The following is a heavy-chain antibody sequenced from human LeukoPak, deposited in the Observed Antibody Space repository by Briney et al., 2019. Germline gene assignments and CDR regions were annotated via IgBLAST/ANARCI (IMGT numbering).Heavy chain of an antibody. CDR2: LYSDGST. CDR1: GFTFSSNY. V-gene: IGHV3-53*01. CDR3: ARDQWLALQH. J-gene: IGHJ1*01. D-gene: IGHD6-19*01. Sequence: GGSLRLSCAASGFTFSSNYMRWVRQAPGRGLEWVSVLYSDGSTYYADSVKGRFTISRDNSRNTLYLQMNSLRAEDTAVYYCARDQWLALQHWGQGTLVTVSS.